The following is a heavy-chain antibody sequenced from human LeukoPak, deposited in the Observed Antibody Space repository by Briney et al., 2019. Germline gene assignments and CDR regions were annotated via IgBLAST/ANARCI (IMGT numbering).Heavy chain of an antibody. CDR2: INHSGST. J-gene: IGHJ4*02. D-gene: IGHD5-12*01. CDR3: ARGRGMATMGAYFAY. V-gene: IGHV4-34*01. CDR1: GGSFSGYY. Sequence: PSETLSLTCAVYGGSFSGYYWSWIRQPPGKGLEWIGEINHSGSTNYNPSLKSRVTISVDTSKNQFSLKLSSVTAADTAVYYCARGRGMATMGAYFAYWGQGTLVTVSS.